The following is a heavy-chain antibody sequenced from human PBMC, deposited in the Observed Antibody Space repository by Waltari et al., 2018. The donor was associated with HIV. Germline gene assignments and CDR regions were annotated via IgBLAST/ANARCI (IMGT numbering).Heavy chain of an antibody. J-gene: IGHJ6*03. CDR3: AKEGLPTDFYFYYMDV. CDR1: GFTFHNYA. D-gene: IGHD2-21*02. V-gene: IGHV3-23*04. Sequence: EVQLVESGGGLVQPGGSLRLSCAASGFTFHNYAMTWVRQAPGKGLEWVSTFGATGTKTDYADSVKGRFTVSRDNSKNTLYLQMNSLRTEDTAVYYCAKEGLPTDFYFYYMDVWGKGTTVTVSS. CDR2: FGATGTKT.